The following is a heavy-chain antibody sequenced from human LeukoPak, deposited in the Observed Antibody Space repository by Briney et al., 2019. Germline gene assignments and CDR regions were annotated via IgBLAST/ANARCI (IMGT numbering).Heavy chain of an antibody. CDR3: AKTSRGYSGYDSPFDY. CDR1: GFTFSSYW. Sequence: GGSLRLSCAASGFTFSSYWMHWVRQGPGKGLVWVSRINTDGTTTTYADSVKGRFTISRDNSKNTLYLQMNSLRAEDTAVYYCAKTSRGYSGYDSPFDYWGQGTLVTVSS. J-gene: IGHJ4*02. V-gene: IGHV3-74*01. D-gene: IGHD5-12*01. CDR2: INTDGTTT.